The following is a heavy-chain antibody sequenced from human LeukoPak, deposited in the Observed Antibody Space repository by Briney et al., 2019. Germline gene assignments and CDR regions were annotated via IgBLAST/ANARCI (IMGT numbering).Heavy chain of an antibody. J-gene: IGHJ3*02. CDR1: GFTFSSYE. CDR3: AKEGVSSGWYRGACDI. Sequence: GGSLRLSRAASGFTFSSYEMNWVRQAPGKGLEWVSYISSSGSTIYYADSVKGRFTISRDNAKNSLYLQMNSLRAEDTAIYYCAKEGVSSGWYRGACDIWGQGTMVTVSS. V-gene: IGHV3-48*03. D-gene: IGHD6-19*01. CDR2: ISSSGSTI.